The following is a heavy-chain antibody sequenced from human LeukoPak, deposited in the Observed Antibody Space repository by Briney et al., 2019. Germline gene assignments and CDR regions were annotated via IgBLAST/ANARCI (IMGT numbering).Heavy chain of an antibody. CDR3: AKAECSSTSCPDAFDI. D-gene: IGHD2-2*01. CDR1: GFTFDDYA. V-gene: IGHV3-9*01. Sequence: GGSLRLSCAASGFTFDDYAMHWVRQAPGKGLEWVSGISWNSGSIGYADSVKGRFTISRDNAKNSLYLQMNSLRAEDTALYYCAKAECSSTSCPDAFDIWGQGTMVTVSS. J-gene: IGHJ3*02. CDR2: ISWNSGSI.